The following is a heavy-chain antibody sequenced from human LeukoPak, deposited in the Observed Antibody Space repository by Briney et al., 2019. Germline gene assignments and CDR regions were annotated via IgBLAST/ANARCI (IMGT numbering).Heavy chain of an antibody. CDR1: GYTFTGYY. CDR2: INPNSGGT. V-gene: IGHV1-2*02. Sequence: ASVKVSCKASGYTFTGYYMHWVRQAPGQGLEWMGWINPNSGGTNYAQKFQGRVTMTRDTSISTAYMGLSRLRSDDTAVYYCARDAYGTSCYDYWGQGTLVTVSS. D-gene: IGHD2-2*01. CDR3: ARDAYGTSCYDY. J-gene: IGHJ4*02.